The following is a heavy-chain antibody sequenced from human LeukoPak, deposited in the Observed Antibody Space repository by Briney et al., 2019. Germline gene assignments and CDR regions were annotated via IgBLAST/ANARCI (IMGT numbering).Heavy chain of an antibody. CDR1: GCTFSRYW. Sequence: GGSLRLSCAASGCTFSRYWMHWVRQAPGEGLVWVSRIDEHGTTIDYADSVRDRFTISRDNAKNTLYLHMNSLRAEDTAMYYCARDVGGAGSHWGQGSLVTVSS. CDR2: IDEHGTTI. D-gene: IGHD3-10*01. J-gene: IGHJ4*02. V-gene: IGHV3-74*01. CDR3: ARDVGGAGSH.